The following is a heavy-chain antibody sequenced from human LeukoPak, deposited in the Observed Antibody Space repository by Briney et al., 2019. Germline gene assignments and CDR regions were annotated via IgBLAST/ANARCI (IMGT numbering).Heavy chain of an antibody. CDR2: IYTSGST. J-gene: IGHJ3*02. V-gene: IGHV4-4*07. CDR1: GGSISSYY. D-gene: IGHD2-2*01. CDR3: ARQSCSSTSCPHRNVFDI. Sequence: SETLSLTCTVSGGSISSYYWSWIRQPAGKGLEWIGRIYTSGSTNYNPSLKSRVTISVGMSKNQFSLQLSSVTAADTAVYYCARQSCSSTSCPHRNVFDIWGQGTMVTVSS.